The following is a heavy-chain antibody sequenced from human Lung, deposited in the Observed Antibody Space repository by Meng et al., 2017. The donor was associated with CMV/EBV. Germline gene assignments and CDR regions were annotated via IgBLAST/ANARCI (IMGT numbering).Heavy chain of an antibody. CDR1: GGSISSSSYY. CDR3: ARGAYYDSSGYDDWLDP. CDR2: IYYSGST. Sequence: LSCTVSGGSISSSSYYWGWIRQPPGKGLEWIGSIYYSGSTYYNPSLKSRVTISVDTSKSQFSLKLSSVTAADTAVYYCARGAYYDSSGYDDWLDPWGQGXLVTVSS. D-gene: IGHD3-22*01. J-gene: IGHJ5*02. V-gene: IGHV4-39*07.